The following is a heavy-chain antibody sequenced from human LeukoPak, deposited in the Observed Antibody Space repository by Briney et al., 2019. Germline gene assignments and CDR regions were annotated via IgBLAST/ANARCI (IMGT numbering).Heavy chain of an antibody. D-gene: IGHD4-17*01. Sequence: SETLSLTCTVSGGSISSSSYYWGWIRQPPGKGLEWIGSFYYSGSTYYKPSLKSRVTISVHTSKNQFSLKLSSVTAADTAVYYCARTDWDDYANFDYWGQGTLVTVSS. CDR1: GGSISSSSYY. J-gene: IGHJ4*02. V-gene: IGHV4-39*07. CDR2: FYYSGST. CDR3: ARTDWDDYANFDY.